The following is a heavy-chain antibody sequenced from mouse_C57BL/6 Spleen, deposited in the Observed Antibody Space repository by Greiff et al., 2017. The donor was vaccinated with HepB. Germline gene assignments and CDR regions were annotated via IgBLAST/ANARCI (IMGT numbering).Heavy chain of an antibody. CDR3: ARDRTDGYYPWFAY. D-gene: IGHD2-3*01. J-gene: IGHJ3*01. Sequence: EVKLVESGPGLVKPSQSLSLTCSVTGYSITSGYYWNWIRQFPGNKLEWMGYISYDGSNNYNPSLKNRISITRDTSKNQFFLKLNSVTTEDTATYYCARDRTDGYYPWFAYWGQGTLVTVSA. CDR1: GYSITSGYY. V-gene: IGHV3-6*01. CDR2: ISYDGSN.